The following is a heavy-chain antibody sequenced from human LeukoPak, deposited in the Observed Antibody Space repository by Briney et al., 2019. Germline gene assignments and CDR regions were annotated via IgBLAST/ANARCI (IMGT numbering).Heavy chain of an antibody. V-gene: IGHV4-4*02. J-gene: IGHJ4*02. CDR1: GGSISSSNW. CDR2: IYHSGST. Sequence: PSGTLSLTCAVSGGSISSSNWWSWVRQPPGKGLEWIGEIYHSGSTNYNPSLKSRVTISVDKSKNQFSLKLSSVTAADTAVYYCARAGSSGWYQLGLDYWGQGTLVTVSS. CDR3: ARAGSSGWYQLGLDY. D-gene: IGHD6-19*01.